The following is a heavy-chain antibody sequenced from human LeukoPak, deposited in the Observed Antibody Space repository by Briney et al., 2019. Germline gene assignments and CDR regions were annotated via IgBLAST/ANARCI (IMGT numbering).Heavy chain of an antibody. J-gene: IGHJ4*02. CDR1: GFTVSSNY. V-gene: IGHV3-53*01. Sequence: AGGSLRLSCAASGFTVSSNYMSWVRQAPGKGLEWVSVIYSGGSTYYTDSVKGRFTISRDNSKNTLYLQMNSLRAEDTAVYYCASSGVFPHNPLDYWGQGTLVTVSS. CDR3: ASSGVFPHNPLDY. D-gene: IGHD6-19*01. CDR2: IYSGGST.